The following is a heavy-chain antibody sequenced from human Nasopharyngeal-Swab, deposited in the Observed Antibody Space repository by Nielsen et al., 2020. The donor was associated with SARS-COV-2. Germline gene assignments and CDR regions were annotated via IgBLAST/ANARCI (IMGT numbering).Heavy chain of an antibody. V-gene: IGHV1-69*04. J-gene: IGHJ4*02. CDR1: GCTFSSYA. D-gene: IGHD2-15*01. CDR3: ARVKPTDCSGGSCYSLPLGY. CDR2: IIPILGTA. Sequence: SVQVSCKASGCTFSSYAISWVRQAPGQGLEWMGRIIPILGTANYAQKFQGRVTITADKSTSTAYMELSSLRSEDTAVYYCARVKPTDCSGGSCYSLPLGYWGQGTLVTVSS.